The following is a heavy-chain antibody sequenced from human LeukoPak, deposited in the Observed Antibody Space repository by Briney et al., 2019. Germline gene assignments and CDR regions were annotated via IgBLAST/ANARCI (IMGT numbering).Heavy chain of an antibody. CDR1: GYTFTAYY. CDR3: ARGIGSGSYGRFDP. D-gene: IGHD3-10*01. J-gene: IGHJ5*02. Sequence: ASVKVSCKASGYTFTAYYMHWVRQAPGQGLEWMGWINPNSGGTNYAQTFQGRVTMTRDPSISTSYMELSRLTSDDTAVYYCARGIGSGSYGRFDPWGQGTLVIVSS. V-gene: IGHV1-2*02. CDR2: INPNSGGT.